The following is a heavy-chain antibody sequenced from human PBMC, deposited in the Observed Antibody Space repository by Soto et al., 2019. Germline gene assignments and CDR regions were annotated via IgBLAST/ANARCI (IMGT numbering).Heavy chain of an antibody. Sequence: SETLSLTWSVSGAVVTSGENYWSWVRQPPGKGLEWLGYIYDSGVTSYTPALKSRVTLSLDRPNNQVSLKLRSVTAADTAVYFCVRDLAHGYTGNVWGRGTLVTVSS. CDR1: GAVVTSGENY. V-gene: IGHV4-30-4*08. CDR2: IYDSGVT. D-gene: IGHD5-18*01. J-gene: IGHJ4*02. CDR3: VRDLAHGYTGNV.